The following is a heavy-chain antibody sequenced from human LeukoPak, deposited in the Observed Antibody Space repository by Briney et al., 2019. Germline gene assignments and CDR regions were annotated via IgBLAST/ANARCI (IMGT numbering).Heavy chain of an antibody. D-gene: IGHD6-6*01. CDR2: ISSSSSYI. Sequence: GRSLRLSCAASGFTFDDYAMHWVRQAPGKGLEWVSSISSSSSYIYYADSVKGRFTISRDNAKNSLYLQMNSLRAEDTAVYYCARDRPRDYFDYWGQGTLVTVSS. CDR1: GFTFDDYA. J-gene: IGHJ4*02. CDR3: ARDRPRDYFDY. V-gene: IGHV3-21*01.